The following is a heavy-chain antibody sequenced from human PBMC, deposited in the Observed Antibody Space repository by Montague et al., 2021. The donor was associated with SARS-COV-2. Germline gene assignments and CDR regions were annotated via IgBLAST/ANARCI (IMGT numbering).Heavy chain of an antibody. D-gene: IGHD3-22*01. V-gene: IGHV4/OR15-8*01. CDR3: VRGGTMTVVVFEY. CDR1: NASITTSNW. CDR2: IHHSGTL. Sequence: SETLSLTCTVSNASITTSNWWTCFLHPPAKGLEWVGEIHHSGTLNYNPSLQSRVTMSVDVSWNQLSLSLSNVTAADTAIYYCVRGGTMTVVVFEYWGQGTMGTGSS. J-gene: IGHJ4*02.